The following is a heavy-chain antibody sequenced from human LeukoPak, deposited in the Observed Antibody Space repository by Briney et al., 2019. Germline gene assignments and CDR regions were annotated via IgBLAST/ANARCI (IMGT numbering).Heavy chain of an antibody. CDR2: IIPILGIA. V-gene: IGHV1-69*02. CDR1: GGTFSSYT. CDR3: ARGGYYYDSSGYYWFDP. J-gene: IGHJ5*02. Sequence: SSVKVSCKASGGTFSSYTISWVRQAPGQGLEWMGRIIPILGIANYAQKFQGRVTITADKSTSPAYMELSSLRSEDTAVYYCARGGYYYDSSGYYWFDPWGQGTLVTVSS. D-gene: IGHD3-22*01.